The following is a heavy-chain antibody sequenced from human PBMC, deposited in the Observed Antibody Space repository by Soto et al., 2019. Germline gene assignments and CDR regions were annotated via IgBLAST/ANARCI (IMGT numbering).Heavy chain of an antibody. J-gene: IGHJ4*02. Sequence: LSLTCAVSGYSISSGYYWSWIRQPPGQGLEWFGSISHSGSTYYNPSLKSRVTISVHTSKNQFSLDLTSVTAADTAIYYCARVHISGHGVDYWGQGALVTVS. CDR1: GYSISSGYY. CDR2: ISHSGST. D-gene: IGHD5-12*01. CDR3: ARVHISGHGVDY. V-gene: IGHV4-38-2*01.